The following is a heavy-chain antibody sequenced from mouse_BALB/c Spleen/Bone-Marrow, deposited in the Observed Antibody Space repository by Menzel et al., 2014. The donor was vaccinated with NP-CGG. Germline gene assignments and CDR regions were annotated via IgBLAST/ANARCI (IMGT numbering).Heavy chain of an antibody. J-gene: IGHJ1*01. Sequence: VQLQQSGAELARPGASVKLSCKASGYSFTSYWMNWVKQRPGQGLEWIGMIHPSDSETRLNQKFKDKATLTVNKSSSTAYMQLSSPTSEDSAVYYCAREREITTVVAGDWYFDVWGEGTTVTVSS. CDR3: AREREITTVVAGDWYFDV. CDR2: IHPSDSET. CDR1: GYSFTSYW. V-gene: IGHV1-61*01. D-gene: IGHD1-1*01.